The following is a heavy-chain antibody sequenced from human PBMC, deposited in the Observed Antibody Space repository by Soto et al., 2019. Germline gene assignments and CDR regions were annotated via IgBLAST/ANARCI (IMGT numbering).Heavy chain of an antibody. D-gene: IGHD1-20*01. CDR2: ISSDGRKE. CDR1: GFAFGSYN. V-gene: IGHV3-30*04. CDR3: ARIYNWNGGFDP. J-gene: IGHJ5*02. Sequence: PGGSLRLSCAASGFAFGSYNMNWVRQAPGKGLEWVAVISSDGRKEDYADSVKGRFSISRDNPKNTLYLQMNSLTTEDTATYYCARIYNWNGGFDPWGQGTLVTVSS.